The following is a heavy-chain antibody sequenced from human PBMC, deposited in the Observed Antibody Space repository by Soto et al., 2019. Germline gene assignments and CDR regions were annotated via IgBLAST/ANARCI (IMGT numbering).Heavy chain of an antibody. CDR3: ARTYSSSPHYYYGMDV. Sequence: ESLQISWKVSGYRFTRCWISWVREMRGKGLGWMGRIDPSDSYTNYSPSFQGHVTISAEKSISTAYLQWSSLKASDTAMYYCARTYSSSPHYYYGMDVWGQGTTVTVS. J-gene: IGHJ6*02. V-gene: IGHV5-10-1*01. D-gene: IGHD6-6*01. CDR1: GYRFTRCW. CDR2: IDPSDSYT.